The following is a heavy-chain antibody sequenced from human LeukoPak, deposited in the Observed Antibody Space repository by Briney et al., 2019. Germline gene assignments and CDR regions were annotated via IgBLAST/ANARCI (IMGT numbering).Heavy chain of an antibody. CDR2: INHSGST. CDR1: GGSFSGYY. Sequence: SETLSLICAVYGGSFSGYYWSWIRQPPGKGLEWIGEINHSGSTNYNPSLKSRVTISVDTSKNQFSLKLSPVTAADTAVYYCARPNGIAVAGYFFDYWGQGTLVTVSS. D-gene: IGHD6-19*01. J-gene: IGHJ4*02. CDR3: ARPNGIAVAGYFFDY. V-gene: IGHV4-34*01.